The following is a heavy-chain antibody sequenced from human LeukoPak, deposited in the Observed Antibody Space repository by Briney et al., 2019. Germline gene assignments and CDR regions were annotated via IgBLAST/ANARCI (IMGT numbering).Heavy chain of an antibody. CDR2: ISISGGST. Sequence: PGGSLRLSCAASGFTFSSYAMSWVRQAPGKGLEWVSTISISGGSTYYADSVKGRFTISRDNAKNSQYLRMNRLRVEDTAVYYCARVGLDRRGYSGYEAFDYWGQGTLVTVSS. V-gene: IGHV3-23*01. D-gene: IGHD5-12*01. CDR3: ARVGLDRRGYSGYEAFDY. CDR1: GFTFSSYA. J-gene: IGHJ4*02.